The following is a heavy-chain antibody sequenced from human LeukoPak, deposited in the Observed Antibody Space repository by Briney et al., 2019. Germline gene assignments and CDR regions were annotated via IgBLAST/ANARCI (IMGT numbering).Heavy chain of an antibody. Sequence: ASVRVSCKASGYTFNDYYMHWVRQAPGQGLEWMGLINPKRGDTKYAQQFQGRITMTRDTSTTTAYMDLASLRSDDTAVYYCARDRGVPGPGNAFDIWGQGTMVTVSS. J-gene: IGHJ3*02. CDR3: ARDRGVPGPGNAFDI. CDR1: GYTFNDYY. V-gene: IGHV1-2*02. D-gene: IGHD2-2*01. CDR2: INPKRGDT.